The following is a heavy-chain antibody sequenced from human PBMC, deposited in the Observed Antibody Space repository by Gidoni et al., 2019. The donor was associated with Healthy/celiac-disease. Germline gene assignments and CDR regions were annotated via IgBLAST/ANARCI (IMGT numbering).Heavy chain of an antibody. CDR3: AGGEPGIAVAGTFDY. V-gene: IGHV3-48*02. D-gene: IGHD6-19*01. CDR1: GFTFSSYS. CDR2: ISSSSRTI. Sequence: EVQLVESGGGLVQPGGSLRLSCAASGFTFSSYSMNWVRQAPGKGLEWVSYISSSSRTIYYADSVKGRFTISRDNAKNSLYLQMNSLRDEDTAVYYCAGGEPGIAVAGTFDYWGQGTLVTVSS. J-gene: IGHJ4*02.